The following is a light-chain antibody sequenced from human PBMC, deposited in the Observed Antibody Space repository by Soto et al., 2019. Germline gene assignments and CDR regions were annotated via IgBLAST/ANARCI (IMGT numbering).Light chain of an antibody. CDR3: QQYGSSGT. J-gene: IGKJ1*01. CDR2: GAS. V-gene: IGKV3-20*01. Sequence: EIVLTQSPGTLSLSPGERATLSCRASQSLTSSYLAWYQQKPGQAPRLLIYGASSRATGIPDRFTGSGSGTDFTLTISRLEPEDFAVYYCQQYGSSGTFGQGTKVDI. CDR1: QSLTSSY.